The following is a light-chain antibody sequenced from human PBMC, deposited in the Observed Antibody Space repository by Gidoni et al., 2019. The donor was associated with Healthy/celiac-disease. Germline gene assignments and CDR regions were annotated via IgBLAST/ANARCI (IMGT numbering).Light chain of an antibody. V-gene: IGLV2-14*01. CDR2: EGS. Sequence: QSALPQPASVSGTPRQSTTISCAATSSDVGCYNYVSWYPQHPGKAPKLMIYEGSKRPSGVSNRFSGSKSGNTASRTISGLQAEDEADYDCSSYTSSSTLVFGGGTKLTVL. CDR1: SSDVGCYNY. CDR3: SSYTSSSTLV. J-gene: IGLJ2*01.